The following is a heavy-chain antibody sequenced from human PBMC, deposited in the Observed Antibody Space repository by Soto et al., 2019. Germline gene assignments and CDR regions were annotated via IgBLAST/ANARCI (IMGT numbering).Heavy chain of an antibody. Sequence: SETLSLTCTVSGGSISSGGYYWSWIRQPPGKGLEWIGYISYSGSTNYNPSLKSRVTISVDTSKNQFSLKLSSVTAADTAVYYCARHLLLYYYDSSGYYLRDAFDIWGQGTMVTVSS. CDR1: GGSISSGGYY. J-gene: IGHJ3*02. V-gene: IGHV4-61*08. D-gene: IGHD3-22*01. CDR3: ARHLLLYYYDSSGYYLRDAFDI. CDR2: ISYSGST.